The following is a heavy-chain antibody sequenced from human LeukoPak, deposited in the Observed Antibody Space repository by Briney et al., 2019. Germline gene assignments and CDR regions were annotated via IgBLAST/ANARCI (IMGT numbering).Heavy chain of an antibody. J-gene: IGHJ4*02. D-gene: IGHD3-22*01. CDR1: GGSISSGSYY. V-gene: IGHV4-61*02. Sequence: SQTLSLTCIVSGGSISSGSYYWSWIRQPAGKGLEWIGRIYTSGSTNYNPSLKSRVTISVDTSKNQFSLKLSSVTAADTAVYYCAREYYYDSSGSPGVDYWGQGTLVTVSS. CDR2: IYTSGST. CDR3: AREYYYDSSGSPGVDY.